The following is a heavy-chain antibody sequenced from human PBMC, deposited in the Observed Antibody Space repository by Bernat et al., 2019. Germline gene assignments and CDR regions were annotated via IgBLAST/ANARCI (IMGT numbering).Heavy chain of an antibody. J-gene: IGHJ4*02. D-gene: IGHD5-24*01. Sequence: EVQLVESGGGLVQPGRSLRLSCTASGFTFGDYAMSWVRQDPGKGLEWVGFIRSKAYGGTTEYAASVKGRFTISRDDSKSIAYLQMNSLKTEDTAVYYCTREANEMATINYFDYWGQGTLVTVSS. CDR1: GFTFGDYA. V-gene: IGHV3-49*04. CDR2: IRSKAYGGTT. CDR3: TREANEMATINYFDY.